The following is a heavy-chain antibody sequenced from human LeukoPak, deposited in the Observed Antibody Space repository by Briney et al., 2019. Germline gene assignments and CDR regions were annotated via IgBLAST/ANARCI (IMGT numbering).Heavy chain of an antibody. CDR3: AKGAYDYVEIAYFDY. Sequence: PGGSLRLSCVAYGFSFNNYAMNWVRQAPGKGLEWVSLIIGSSGSTFYADSVKGRFTISRDKSKNTLYLQMNSLRAEDTAVYYCAKGAYDYVEIAYFDYWGQGSLVTVSS. V-gene: IGHV3-23*01. J-gene: IGHJ4*02. D-gene: IGHD5-12*01. CDR2: IIGSSGST. CDR1: GFSFNNYA.